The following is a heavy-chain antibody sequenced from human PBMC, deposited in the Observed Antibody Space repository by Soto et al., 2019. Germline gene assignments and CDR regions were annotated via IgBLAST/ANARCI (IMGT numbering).Heavy chain of an antibody. CDR3: TRDSWGPHNGMDV. Sequence: EVQLVESGGGLVQPGRSLRLSCTASGFTFGDYAMSWVRQAPGKGLEWVGFIRSKAYGGTTEYAAPVKGRFTISRDDSKSIAYLQMNSLKTEDTAVYYCTRDSWGPHNGMDVWGQGTTVTVSS. CDR2: IRSKAYGGTT. CDR1: GFTFGDYA. J-gene: IGHJ6*02. D-gene: IGHD3-16*01. V-gene: IGHV3-49*04.